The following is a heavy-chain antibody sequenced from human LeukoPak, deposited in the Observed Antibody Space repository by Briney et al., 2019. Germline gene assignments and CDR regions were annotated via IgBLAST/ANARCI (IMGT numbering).Heavy chain of an antibody. J-gene: IGHJ4*02. CDR3: ARAATTGSFDY. CDR1: GFTFSSYS. V-gene: IGHV3-21*01. CDR2: ISSSSSYI. Sequence: GGSLRLSCAASGFTFSSYSMNWVHQAPGKGLEWVSSISSSSSYIYYADSVKGRFTISRDNAKNSLYLQMNSLRAEDTAVYYCARAATTGSFDYWGQGTLVTVSS. D-gene: IGHD1-14*01.